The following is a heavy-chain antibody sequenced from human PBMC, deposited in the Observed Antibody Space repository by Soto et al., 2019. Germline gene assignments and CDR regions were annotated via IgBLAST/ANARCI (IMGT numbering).Heavy chain of an antibody. CDR2: TYYRTRWYN. V-gene: IGHV6-1*01. Sequence: PSQTLSLTCAISGDSVSSNSAAWNWIRQSPSRSLEWLGRTYYRTRWYNDYAVSVKGRITINPDPSRNQFYLQVNSVTSEDTAVYYCAAATRGYLYYGLDVWGQGTTVTVSS. D-gene: IGHD5-12*01. CDR1: GDSVSSNSAA. CDR3: AAATRGYLYYGLDV. J-gene: IGHJ6*02.